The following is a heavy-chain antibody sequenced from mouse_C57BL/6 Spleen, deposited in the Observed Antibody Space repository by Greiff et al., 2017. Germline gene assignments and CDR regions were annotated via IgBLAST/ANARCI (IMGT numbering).Heavy chain of an antibody. J-gene: IGHJ3*01. CDR1: GYTFTSYW. CDR2: LDPSDSNT. V-gene: IGHV1-69*01. D-gene: IGHD1-1*01. Sequence: QVHLQQPGAELVMPGASVKLSCKASGYTFTSYWMHWVKQRPGQGLEWIGELDPSDSNTNYNQKFKGKSTLTVDKSSSTAYMQLSSLTSEDSAVXYCARSPYGSSYGFAYWGQGTLVTVSA. CDR3: ARSPYGSSYGFAY.